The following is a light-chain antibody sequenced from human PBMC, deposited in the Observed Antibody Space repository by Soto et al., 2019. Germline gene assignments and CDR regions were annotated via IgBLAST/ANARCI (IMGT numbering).Light chain of an antibody. CDR2: AVS. Sequence: EILMTQSPATVSVSPGERATLSCRASQSVYNNLAWYQQKPGQAPRLLIHAVSTRDTGVPARFSGSGSGTEFTLTIRRLQSEDFAVSSCPQHNDWRTFGEGTKV. CDR1: QSVYNN. J-gene: IGKJ1*01. V-gene: IGKV3-15*01. CDR3: PQHNDWRT.